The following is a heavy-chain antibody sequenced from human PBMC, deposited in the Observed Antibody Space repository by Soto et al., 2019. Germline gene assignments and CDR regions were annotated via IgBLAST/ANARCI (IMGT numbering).Heavy chain of an antibody. J-gene: IGHJ6*02. CDR3: ARDFGDTAGLDV. CDR1: GGSISSYY. CDR2: IYYSGST. Sequence: QVQLQESGPGLVKPSETLSLTCTVSGGSISSYYWSWIRQPPGKGLEWIGYIYYSGSTNYNPSLTSRVTISVDTSKNQFSLKLSSVTAADTAVYYCARDFGDTAGLDVWGQGTTVTVSS. V-gene: IGHV4-59*01. D-gene: IGHD5-18*01.